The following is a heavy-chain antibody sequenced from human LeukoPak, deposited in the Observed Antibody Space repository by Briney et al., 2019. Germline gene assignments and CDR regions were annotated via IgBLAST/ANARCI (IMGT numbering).Heavy chain of an antibody. CDR3: ATIKRGSIFGYFDF. V-gene: IGHV4-59*11. D-gene: IGHD5-18*01. CDR2: MFDSVST. CDR1: GGSLTSHF. Sequence: SETLSLTCTVSGGSLTSHFWSWIRQPPGRGLEWIAYMFDSVSTKDNPSLKSRLTLSADTSKNQFSLRLSSVTAADTAVYYCATIKRGSIFGYFDFWGQGIKVTASS. J-gene: IGHJ4*02.